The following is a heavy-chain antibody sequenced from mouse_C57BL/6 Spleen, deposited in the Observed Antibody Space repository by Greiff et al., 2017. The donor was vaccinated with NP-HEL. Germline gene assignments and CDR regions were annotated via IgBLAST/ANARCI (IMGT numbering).Heavy chain of an antibody. Sequence: VQLQQSGPELVKPGASVKISCKASGYTFTDYYMNWVKQSHGKSLEWIGDINPNNGGTSYNQKFKGKATLTVDKSSSTAYMELRSLTSEDSAVYYCALIGGAYDYDLDYWGQGTTLTVSS. D-gene: IGHD2-4*01. J-gene: IGHJ2*01. CDR2: INPNNGGT. V-gene: IGHV1-26*01. CDR3: ALIGGAYDYDLDY. CDR1: GYTFTDYY.